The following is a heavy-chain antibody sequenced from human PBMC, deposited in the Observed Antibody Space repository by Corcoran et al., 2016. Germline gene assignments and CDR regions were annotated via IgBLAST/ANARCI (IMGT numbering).Heavy chain of an antibody. CDR3: ARGMTTVTSDYYYYGMDV. CDR2: IIPIFGTA. V-gene: IGHV1-69*01. J-gene: IGHJ6*02. CDR1: GGTFSSYA. D-gene: IGHD4-17*01. Sequence: QVQLVQSGAEVKKPGSSVKVSCKASGGTFSSYAISWVRQAPGQGLEWMGGIIPIFGTANYAQKFQGRVTITADESTSTAYMELSSLRSEETAVYYCARGMTTVTSDYYYYGMDVWGQGTTVTVSS.